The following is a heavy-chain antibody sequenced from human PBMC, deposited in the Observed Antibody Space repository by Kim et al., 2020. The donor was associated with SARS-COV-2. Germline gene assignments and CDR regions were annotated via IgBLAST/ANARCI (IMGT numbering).Heavy chain of an antibody. CDR1: GFTFSSYS. J-gene: IGHJ6*02. Sequence: GGSLRLSCAASGFTFSSYSMNWVRQAPGKGLEWVSYISSSSSTIFYADSVKGRFTISRDNAKNILYLQMNSLRAEDTAVYYCARDPRVPIVVVVASESMDIWGQGTTGTVSS. V-gene: IGHV3-48*01. CDR3: ARDPRVPIVVVVASESMDI. CDR2: ISSSSSTI. D-gene: IGHD2-15*01.